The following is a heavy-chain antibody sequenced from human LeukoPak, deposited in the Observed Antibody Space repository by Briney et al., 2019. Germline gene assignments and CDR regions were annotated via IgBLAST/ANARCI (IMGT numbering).Heavy chain of an antibody. D-gene: IGHD2-2*01. V-gene: IGHV3-30*02. CDR1: GFTFSSYG. J-gene: IGHJ3*02. CDR3: AKDPRGYCSSTSCRRGDAFDI. CDR2: IWSSGSNK. Sequence: GGSLRLSCAASGFTFSSYGMHWVRQAPGKGLEWVAVIWSSGSNKYYADSVKGRFTISRYNSKNTLYLQMNSLRAEDTAVYYCAKDPRGYCSSTSCRRGDAFDIWGQGTMVTVSS.